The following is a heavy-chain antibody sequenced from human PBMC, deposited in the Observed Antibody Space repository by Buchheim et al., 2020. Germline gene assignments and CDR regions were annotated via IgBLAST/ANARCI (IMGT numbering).Heavy chain of an antibody. CDR1: GGSITSGDYY. CDR2: IPYSGST. CDR3: VVAVAGNWFDP. Sequence: QVQLQESGPGLVKPSQTLSLTCTVSGGSITSGDYYWSWIRQPPGKGLEWIGYIPYSGSTYYNPSLKSRVTMAVDTSKNQFSLKLSSVTAADTAVYHCVVAVAGNWFDPWGQGTL. J-gene: IGHJ5*02. D-gene: IGHD6-19*01. V-gene: IGHV4-30-4*01.